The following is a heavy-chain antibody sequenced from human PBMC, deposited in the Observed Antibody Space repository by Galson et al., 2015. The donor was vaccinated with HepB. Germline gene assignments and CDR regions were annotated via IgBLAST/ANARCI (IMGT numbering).Heavy chain of an antibody. CDR3: AKDDVTATGPGVY. CDR1: GFTFSSSA. Sequence: SLRLSCAASGFTFSSSAMSWVRQAPGKGLEWVSSISISGDSTYYADSVNGRFTSSRDNSKNTLYLQMNSLRAEDTAIYYCAKDDVTATGPGVYWSQGTLVTVSS. J-gene: IGHJ4*02. D-gene: IGHD6-13*01. V-gene: IGHV3-23*01. CDR2: ISISGDST.